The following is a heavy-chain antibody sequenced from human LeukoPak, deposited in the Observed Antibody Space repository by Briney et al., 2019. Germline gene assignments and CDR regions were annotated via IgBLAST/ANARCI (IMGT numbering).Heavy chain of an antibody. CDR1: GGTFISYA. D-gene: IGHD5-18*01. V-gene: IGHV1-69*04. J-gene: IGHJ4*02. CDR2: IIPIFGIA. Sequence: SVKVSRKASGGTFISYAISRVRQAPGQGLEWMGRIIPIFGIANYAQKFQGRVTITADKSTSTAYMELSSLRSEDTAVYYCARSHSYGYVASGAFDYWGQGTLVTVSS. CDR3: ARSHSYGYVASGAFDY.